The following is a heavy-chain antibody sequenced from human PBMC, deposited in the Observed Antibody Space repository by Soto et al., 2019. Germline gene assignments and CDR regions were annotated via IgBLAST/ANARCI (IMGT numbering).Heavy chain of an antibody. CDR1: GYTFTGYY. CDR3: AALTGTPDVYYYYYGMDV. V-gene: IGHV1-2*02. Sequence: ASVKVSCKASGYTFTGYYMHWVRQAPGQGLEWMGWINPNSGGTNYAQKFQGRVTMTRDTSISTAYMELSRLRSDDTAVYYCAALTGTPDVYYYYYGMDVCGKGTTVTVYS. D-gene: IGHD1-7*01. J-gene: IGHJ6*04. CDR2: INPNSGGT.